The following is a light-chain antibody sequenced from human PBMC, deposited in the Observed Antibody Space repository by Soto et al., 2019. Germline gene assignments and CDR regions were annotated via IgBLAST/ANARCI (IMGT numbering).Light chain of an antibody. Sequence: AVQMTQSPSSLSASVGDRVTITCRAGQAIRSDLGWYQMKPGKVPKLLIYAASNLQSGVPSRFIGRGYGTDFTLTISSLQPEDFATYYCLQDYNYPRTFGQGTKVEI. V-gene: IGKV1-6*01. CDR2: AAS. CDR3: LQDYNYPRT. J-gene: IGKJ1*01. CDR1: QAIRSD.